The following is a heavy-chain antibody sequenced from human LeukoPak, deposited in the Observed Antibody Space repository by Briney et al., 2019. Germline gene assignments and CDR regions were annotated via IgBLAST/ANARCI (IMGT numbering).Heavy chain of an antibody. CDR3: AKDLRVATSQGGDYYFDY. V-gene: IGHV3-23*01. D-gene: IGHD5-24*01. Sequence: GRSLRLSCAASGFTFDDYAMSWVRQAPGKGLEWVSAISGSGGSTYYADSVKGRFTISRDNSKNTLYLQMNSLRAEDTAVYYCAKDLRVATSQGGDYYFDYWGQGTLVTVSS. CDR1: GFTFDDYA. CDR2: ISGSGGST. J-gene: IGHJ4*02.